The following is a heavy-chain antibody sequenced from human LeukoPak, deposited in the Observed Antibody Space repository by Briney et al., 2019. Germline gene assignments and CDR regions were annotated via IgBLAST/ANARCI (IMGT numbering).Heavy chain of an antibody. D-gene: IGHD4-17*01. CDR3: AKEGNGDYVGY. CDR1: GFTFSSYG. V-gene: IGHV3-30*02. J-gene: IGHJ4*02. CDR2: IRYDGSSK. Sequence: GGSLRLSCAASGFTFSSYGMHWVRQAPGKGLEWVAFIRYDGSSKYYADSVKGRFTISRDNSKNTLYLQMNSLRAEDTAVYYCAKEGNGDYVGYWGQGTLVTVSS.